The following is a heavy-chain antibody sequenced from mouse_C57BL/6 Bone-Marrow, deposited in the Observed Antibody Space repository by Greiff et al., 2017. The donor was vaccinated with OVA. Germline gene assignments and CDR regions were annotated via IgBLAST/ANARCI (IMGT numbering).Heavy chain of an antibody. Sequence: EVKLMESGAELVRPGASVKLSCTASGFNIKDDYMHWVKQRPEQGLEWIGWIDPENGDTEYASKFQGKATITADTSSNTAYLQLSSLTSEDTAVYYCTTYYGNFYAMGCWGQGTSVTVAS. D-gene: IGHD2-1*01. CDR3: TTYYGNFYAMGC. J-gene: IGHJ4*01. CDR2: IDPENGDT. V-gene: IGHV14-4*01. CDR1: GFNIKDDY.